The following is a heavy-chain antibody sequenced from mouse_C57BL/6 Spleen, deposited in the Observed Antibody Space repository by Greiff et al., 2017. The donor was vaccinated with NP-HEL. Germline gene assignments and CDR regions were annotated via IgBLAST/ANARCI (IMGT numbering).Heavy chain of an antibody. J-gene: IGHJ4*01. D-gene: IGHD3-3*01. Sequence: EVQLQQSGPELVKPGASVKISCKASGYSFTGYYMNWVKQSPEKSLEWIGEINPSTGGTTYNQKFKAKATLTVDKSSSTAYMQLKSLTSEDSAVYYCARDIPPYAMDYWGQGTSVTVSS. CDR3: ARDIPPYAMDY. CDR2: INPSTGGT. CDR1: GYSFTGYY. V-gene: IGHV1-42*01.